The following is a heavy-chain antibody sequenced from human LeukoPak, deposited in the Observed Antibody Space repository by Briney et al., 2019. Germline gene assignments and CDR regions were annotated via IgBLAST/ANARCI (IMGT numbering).Heavy chain of an antibody. CDR2: INPNSGGT. J-gene: IGHJ4*02. V-gene: IGHV1-2*02. D-gene: IGHD3-3*01. CDR1: GYTFTGYY. CDR3: AREDYDFWSGYRIDY. Sequence: ASVKVSCKASGYTFTGYYMHWVRQAPGQGLEWMGRINPNSGGTNYAQKFQGRVTMTRDTSISTAYMELSRLRSDDTAVYYCAREDYDFWSGYRIDYWGQGTLVTVSS.